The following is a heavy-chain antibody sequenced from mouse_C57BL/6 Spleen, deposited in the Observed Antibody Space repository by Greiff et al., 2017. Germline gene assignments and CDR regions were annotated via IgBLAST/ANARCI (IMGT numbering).Heavy chain of an antibody. V-gene: IGHV5-12*01. Sequence: EVKLVESGGGLVQPGGSLKLSCAASGFTFSDYYMYWVRQTPEKRLEWVAYISNGGGSTYYPDTVKGRFTISRDNAKNTLYLQMSRLKSEDTAMYYCARQRDYGSSSWFAYWGQGTLVTVSA. CDR1: GFTFSDYY. CDR2: ISNGGGST. CDR3: ARQRDYGSSSWFAY. D-gene: IGHD1-1*01. J-gene: IGHJ3*01.